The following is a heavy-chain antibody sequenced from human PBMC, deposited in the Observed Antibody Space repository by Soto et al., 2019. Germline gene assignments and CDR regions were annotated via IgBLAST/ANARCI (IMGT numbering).Heavy chain of an antibody. V-gene: IGHV3-7*01. CDR3: ARDLWPHAFDI. J-gene: IGHJ3*02. CDR1: GGSISSGGYS. Sequence: ETLSLTCAVSGGSISSGGYSWSWVRQAPGKGLEWVANIKQDGSEKYYVDSVKGRFTISRDNAKNSLYLQMNSLRAEGTAVYYCARDLWPHAFDIWGQGTMVTVSS. D-gene: IGHD3-10*01. CDR2: IKQDGSEK.